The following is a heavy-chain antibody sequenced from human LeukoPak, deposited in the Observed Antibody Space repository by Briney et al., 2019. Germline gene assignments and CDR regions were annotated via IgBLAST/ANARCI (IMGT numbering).Heavy chain of an antibody. CDR2: INWNGGST. D-gene: IGHD4-17*01. CDR3: ARVDYGDYLLYFDY. V-gene: IGHV3-20*04. Sequence: PGGSLRLSCAASGFTFDDYGMSWVRQAPGKGLEWVSGINWNGGSTGYADSVKGRFTISRDNAKNSLYLQMNSLRAEDTALYYCARVDYGDYLLYFDYWGQGTLVTVSS. J-gene: IGHJ4*02. CDR1: GFTFDDYG.